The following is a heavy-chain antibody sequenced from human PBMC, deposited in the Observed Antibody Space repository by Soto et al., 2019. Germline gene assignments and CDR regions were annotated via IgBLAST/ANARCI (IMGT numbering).Heavy chain of an antibody. J-gene: IGHJ6*02. D-gene: IGHD5-12*01. CDR2: IIPIFGTA. V-gene: IGHV1-69*01. Sequence: QVQLVQSGAEVKKPGSSVKVSCKASGGTFSSYAISWVRQAPGQGLEWMGGIIPIFGTANYAQKFQGRVTITADESKGTAYMELSSLRSEDTAVYYCARVLGMATINLNYYDYYGMDVWGQGTTVTVSS. CDR1: GGTFSSYA. CDR3: ARVLGMATINLNYYDYYGMDV.